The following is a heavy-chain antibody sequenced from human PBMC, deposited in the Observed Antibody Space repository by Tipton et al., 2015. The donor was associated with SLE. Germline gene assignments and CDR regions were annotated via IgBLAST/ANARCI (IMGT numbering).Heavy chain of an antibody. J-gene: IGHJ4*02. Sequence: SLRLSCAASGFTFSSYSMNWVRQAPGKGLEWVSSISSSSYIYYADSVKGRFTISRDNAKNSLYLQMNSLRAEDTAVYYCARGSEGSSSWYGEDNWGQGTLVTVSS. V-gene: IGHV3-21*01. CDR1: GFTFSSYS. CDR3: ARGSEGSSSWYGEDN. CDR2: ISSSSYI. D-gene: IGHD6-13*01.